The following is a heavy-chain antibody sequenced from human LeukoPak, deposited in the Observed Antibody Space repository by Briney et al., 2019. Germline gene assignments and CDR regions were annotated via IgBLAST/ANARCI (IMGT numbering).Heavy chain of an antibody. CDR2: ISYDGSNK. CDR3: TRQVGYCSSTSCYPDAFDI. CDR1: GFTFSSYG. Sequence: GRSLRLSCAASGFTFSSYGMHWVRQAPGKGLEWVAVISYDGSNKYYADSVKGRFTISRDNSKNTLYLQMNSLRAEDTAVYYCTRQVGYCSSTSCYPDAFDIWGQGTMVTVSS. J-gene: IGHJ3*02. V-gene: IGHV3-30*03. D-gene: IGHD2-2*01.